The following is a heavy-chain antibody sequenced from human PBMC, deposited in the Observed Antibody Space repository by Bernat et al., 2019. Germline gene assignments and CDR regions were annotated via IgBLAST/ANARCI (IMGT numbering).Heavy chain of an antibody. D-gene: IGHD2-15*01. Sequence: EVQLLESGGGLVQPRGSLRLSCAASGFSFGGYAMSWVRQAPGKGVEWVSGISGSGATPSYADSVKGRFTISRDNSNNIVNLQINSLGAEDTAVYYCAKGVRGYSPSHFDYWGQGTQVVVSA. V-gene: IGHV3-23*01. J-gene: IGHJ4*02. CDR2: ISGSGATP. CDR1: GFSFGGYA. CDR3: AKGVRGYSPSHFDY.